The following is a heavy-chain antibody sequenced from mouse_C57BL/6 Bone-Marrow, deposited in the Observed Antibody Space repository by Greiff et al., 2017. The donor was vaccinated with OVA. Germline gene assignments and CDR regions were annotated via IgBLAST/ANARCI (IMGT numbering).Heavy chain of an antibody. Sequence: EVQLVESGGGLVQPGGSLQLSCAASGFTFSDYYMYWVRQTPEKRLEWVAYISNGGGSTYYPDTVKGRFTISRDNAKNTLYLQMSRLKSEDTAMYYCARQGVKYFDVWGTGTTVTVSS. D-gene: IGHD2-2*01. V-gene: IGHV5-12*01. CDR2: ISNGGGST. CDR1: GFTFSDYY. J-gene: IGHJ1*03. CDR3: ARQGVKYFDV.